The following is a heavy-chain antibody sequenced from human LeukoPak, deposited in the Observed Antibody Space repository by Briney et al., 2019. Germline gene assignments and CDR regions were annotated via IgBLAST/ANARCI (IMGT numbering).Heavy chain of an antibody. CDR3: ALGYSYGYPWVAFDI. CDR2: INHSGST. CDR1: GGSFSGFY. J-gene: IGHJ3*02. V-gene: IGHV4-34*01. Sequence: PSETLSLTCAVYGGSFSGFYWSWIRQPPGKGLEWIGEINHSGSTNYNPSLKSRVTISVDTSKNQFSLKLSSVTAADTAVYYCALGYSYGYPWVAFDIWGQGTMVTVSS. D-gene: IGHD5-18*01.